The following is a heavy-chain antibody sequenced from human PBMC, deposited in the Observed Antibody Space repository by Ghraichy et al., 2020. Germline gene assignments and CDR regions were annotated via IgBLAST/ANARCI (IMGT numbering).Heavy chain of an antibody. J-gene: IGHJ4*02. Sequence: SETLSLTCTVSGGSISTTSYHWGWVRQPPGKGLEWIGSIFYSGNTYYSPSLQSRVTISVETSKNRFSLTLSSMTAADTAVYFCTREAAGAADYWGQGTLVTVSS. D-gene: IGHD6-25*01. CDR3: TREAAGAADY. CDR1: GGSISTTSYH. CDR2: IFYSGNT. V-gene: IGHV4-39*02.